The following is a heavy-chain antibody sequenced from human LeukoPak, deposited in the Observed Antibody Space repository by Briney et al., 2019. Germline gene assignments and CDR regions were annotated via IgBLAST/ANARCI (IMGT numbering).Heavy chain of an antibody. CDR1: GFTFSSDS. Sequence: PGGSLRLSGEASGFTFSSDSMNWVRQAPGKGLEWVSSMSSTSSHIYYADSVKGRFTISRDNARNSLYLQMKSLRVEDTAVYYCARESSEAFVNWGQGTLVTVSS. J-gene: IGHJ4*02. CDR3: ARESSEAFVN. V-gene: IGHV3-21*01. CDR2: MSSTSSHI.